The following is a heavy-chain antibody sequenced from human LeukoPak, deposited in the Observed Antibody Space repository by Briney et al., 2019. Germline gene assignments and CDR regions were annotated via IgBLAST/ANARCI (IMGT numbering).Heavy chain of an antibody. Sequence: PSETLSLTCTVSGGSIGSSSYYWGWIRQPPGKGLEWIGNIFYSGSTYYKSSLKSRVTISVDKSKNQFSLKLSSVTAADTAVYYCARAYNWNDSPLDHWGQGTLVTVSS. D-gene: IGHD1-20*01. J-gene: IGHJ4*02. CDR2: IFYSGST. CDR1: GGSIGSSSYY. CDR3: ARAYNWNDSPLDH. V-gene: IGHV4-39*07.